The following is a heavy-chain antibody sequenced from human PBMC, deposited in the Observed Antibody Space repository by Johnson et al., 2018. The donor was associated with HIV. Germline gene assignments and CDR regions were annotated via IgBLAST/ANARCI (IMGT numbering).Heavy chain of an antibody. D-gene: IGHD7-27*01. CDR1: GFTVSSNY. CDR3: TTDPWGSDAFDI. J-gene: IGHJ3*02. Sequence: EKLVESGGGLVQPGGSLRLSCAASGFTVSSNYMSWVRQAPGKGLEWVGRIKSKTDGGTTDYAAPVKGRFTISRDDSKNTLYRQMNSLKTEDTAVYYCTTDPWGSDAFDIWGQGTMVTVSS. CDR2: IKSKTDGGTT. V-gene: IGHV3-15*01.